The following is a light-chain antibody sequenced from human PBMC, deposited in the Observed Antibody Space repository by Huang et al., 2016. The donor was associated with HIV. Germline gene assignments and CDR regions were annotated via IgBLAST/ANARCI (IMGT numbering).Light chain of an antibody. Sequence: EIVLTQSPATLSLSPGERATLSCRASQSVSTYLAWYQQKPGQAPRLLIYETSTRAIGIPARFSCSGSGTDFALTISSLQPEDFAVYNCQQHSSSITFGPGTKVDVK. J-gene: IGKJ3*01. CDR1: QSVSTY. CDR2: ETS. V-gene: IGKV3-11*01. CDR3: QQHSSSIT.